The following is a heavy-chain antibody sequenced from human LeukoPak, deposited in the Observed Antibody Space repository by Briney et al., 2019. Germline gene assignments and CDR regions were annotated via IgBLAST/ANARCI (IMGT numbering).Heavy chain of an antibody. V-gene: IGHV3-23*01. D-gene: IGHD3-22*01. CDR1: GFTFNSHA. J-gene: IGHJ4*02. CDR2: ISGSDQST. Sequence: QPGGSLRLSCATSGFTFNSHAMTWVRQAPGKGPEWISSISGSDQSTYYADSVKGRFTISRDNSKKRLYLQMDSLRAEDSAVYYCAKGGDFDSSSYYSHWGQGILVTVSS. CDR3: AKGGDFDSSSYYSH.